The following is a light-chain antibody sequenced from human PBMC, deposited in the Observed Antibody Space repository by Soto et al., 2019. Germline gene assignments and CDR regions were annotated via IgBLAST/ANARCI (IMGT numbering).Light chain of an antibody. J-gene: IGKJ5*01. CDR2: GAS. Sequence: EIVLTQSPCTLSLSPGERATLSCRASQSVTSTSLAWYQQKPGQAPRLLIYGASTRATGIPARFSGSGSGTEFTLTISSLQSEDFAVYYCQQYNNWPPITFGQGTRLEIK. CDR3: QQYNNWPPIT. CDR1: QSVTST. V-gene: IGKV3-15*01.